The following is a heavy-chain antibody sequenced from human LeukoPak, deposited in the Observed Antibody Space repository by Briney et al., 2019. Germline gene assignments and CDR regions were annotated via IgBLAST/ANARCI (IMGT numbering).Heavy chain of an antibody. CDR3: AKERREQSRDNYFDY. CDR1: GFTFSNYA. D-gene: IGHD1-26*01. CDR2: ISGSGLTT. V-gene: IGHV3-23*01. Sequence: GGSLRLSCVASGFTFSNYAMSWVRLAPGRGLEWVSVISGSGLTTFYADSVKGRFTISRDNSKNTLYLQMNSLRAEDTAVYYCAKERREQSRDNYFDYWGQGTLVTVSS. J-gene: IGHJ4*02.